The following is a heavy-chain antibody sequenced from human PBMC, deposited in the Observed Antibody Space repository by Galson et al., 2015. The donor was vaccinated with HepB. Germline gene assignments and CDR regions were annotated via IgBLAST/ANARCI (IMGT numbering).Heavy chain of an antibody. Sequence: SVKVSCKASGGTFSSYAISWVRQAPGQGLEWMGGIIPIFGTANYAQKFQGRVTITADKSTSTAYMELSSLRSEDTAVYYCARGIPRGYCSSTSCYPYASFDYWGQGTLVTVSS. CDR2: IIPIFGTA. D-gene: IGHD2-2*01. CDR3: ARGIPRGYCSSTSCYPYASFDY. CDR1: GGTFSSYA. J-gene: IGHJ4*02. V-gene: IGHV1-69*06.